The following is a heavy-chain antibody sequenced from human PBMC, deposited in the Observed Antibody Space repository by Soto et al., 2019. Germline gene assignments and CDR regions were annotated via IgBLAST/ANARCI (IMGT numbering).Heavy chain of an antibody. V-gene: IGHV1-18*04. Sequence: QVQLVQSGAEVKKPGASVKVSCQASGYSFSNNGISWVRQAPGQGFAWMGWINGDNGNTNYAQKFQGRVTMTTDTSTSTAYMELRSLRSDDTAVYYCARDLGYGDYGTDFWGEGPMVTVSS. D-gene: IGHD4-17*01. CDR1: GYSFSNNG. CDR2: INGDNGNT. J-gene: IGHJ4*02. CDR3: ARDLGYGDYGTDF.